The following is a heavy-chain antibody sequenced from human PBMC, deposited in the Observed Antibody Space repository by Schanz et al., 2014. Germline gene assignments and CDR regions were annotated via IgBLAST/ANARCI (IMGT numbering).Heavy chain of an antibody. CDR3: ARERGHGDFPGGI. Sequence: QVQLQESGPGLVKPSQTLSLTCTVSGGSVSSGGDYWSWIRQHPGKGLEWIGFISYSGSAYYNPSRKRRVNKSGEPSKKQFSLKLDSATAADTAMYYRARERGHGDFPGGIWGQGTMVTVSS. CDR2: ISYSGSA. J-gene: IGHJ3*02. CDR1: GGSVSSGGDY. V-gene: IGHV4-31*03. D-gene: IGHD4-17*01.